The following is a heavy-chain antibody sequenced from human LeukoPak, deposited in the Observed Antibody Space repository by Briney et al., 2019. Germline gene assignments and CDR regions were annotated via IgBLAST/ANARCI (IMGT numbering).Heavy chain of an antibody. Sequence: SQTLSLTCATSGDSVSSNSAAWNWFRQSPSRGLERLGRTYYRSKWYNDYAVSVKSRITINPDTSKNQFSLQLNSVTPEDTAVYYCARGPRTVERDGPFDYWGQGTLVTVSS. V-gene: IGHV6-1*01. J-gene: IGHJ4*02. CDR3: ARGPRTVERDGPFDY. D-gene: IGHD5-24*01. CDR2: TYYRSKWYN. CDR1: GDSVSSNSAA.